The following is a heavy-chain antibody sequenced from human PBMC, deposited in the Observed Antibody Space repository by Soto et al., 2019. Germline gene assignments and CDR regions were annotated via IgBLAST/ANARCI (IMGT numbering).Heavy chain of an antibody. Sequence: PGGSLRLSCAASGFTFSSYAMNWVRQAPGKGLEWVSVISGSGGSTYYAETVKGRFTISRDNSKNTLYLQMNSLRAEDTAVYYCAKDRGGYPDPVDYWGQGTLVTVSS. CDR1: GFTFSSYA. CDR2: ISGSGGST. CDR3: AKDRGGYPDPVDY. D-gene: IGHD5-12*01. V-gene: IGHV3-23*01. J-gene: IGHJ4*02.